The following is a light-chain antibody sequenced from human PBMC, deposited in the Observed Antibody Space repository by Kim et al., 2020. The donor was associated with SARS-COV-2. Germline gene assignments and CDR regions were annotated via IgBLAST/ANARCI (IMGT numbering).Light chain of an antibody. CDR2: GAS. Sequence: SVAPGERAALSCRASQGVSSNVAWYQQKPGQAPRLLIYGASTRATGIPARFSGSGSGTEFTLTISSLQSEDFAVYYCQQYNDLRSFGQGTKVDIK. J-gene: IGKJ1*01. CDR3: QQYNDLRS. V-gene: IGKV3-15*01. CDR1: QGVSSN.